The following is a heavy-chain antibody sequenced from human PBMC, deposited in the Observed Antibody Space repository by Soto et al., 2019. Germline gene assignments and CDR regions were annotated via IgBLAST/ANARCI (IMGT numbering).Heavy chain of an antibody. D-gene: IGHD3-22*01. CDR3: ARMRATTYYYDSSGFDY. V-gene: IGHV4-31*03. CDR1: GGSISSGGYY. CDR2: IYYSGST. J-gene: IGHJ4*02. Sequence: SETLSLTCTVSGGSISSGGYYWSWIRQHPGKGLEWIGYIYYSGSTYYNPSLKSRVTISVDTSKNQFSLKLSSVTAADTAVYYCARMRATTYYYDSSGFDYWGQGTLVTVS.